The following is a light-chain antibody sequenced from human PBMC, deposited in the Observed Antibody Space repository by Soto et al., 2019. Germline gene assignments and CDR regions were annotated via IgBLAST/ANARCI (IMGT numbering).Light chain of an antibody. CDR2: DAS. Sequence: DIQMTQSPSSLSASVGDTVTITSQASQDISNYLNWYQQKPGKAPKLLIYDASNLETGVPSRFRGSGSETDFTLTITSLQPEDFATYYCQQSYTTPRTFGQGTKVDIK. J-gene: IGKJ1*01. V-gene: IGKV1-39*01. CDR1: QDISNY. CDR3: QQSYTTPRT.